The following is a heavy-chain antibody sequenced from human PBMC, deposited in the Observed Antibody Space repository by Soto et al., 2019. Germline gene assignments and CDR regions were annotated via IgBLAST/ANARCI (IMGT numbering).Heavy chain of an antibody. CDR2: IYYSGST. CDR1: GGSISSGGYY. CDR3: XXXXXXXXSDY. Sequence: QVQLQESGPGLVKPSQTLSLTCTVSGGSISSGGYYWSWIRQHPGKGLEWIGYIYYSGSTYYNPSLKSRVTISVDTSKNQFSLKLSSVTAAXTAXXXXXXXXXXXXSDYWGQGTLVTVSS. V-gene: IGHV4-31*03. J-gene: IGHJ4*02.